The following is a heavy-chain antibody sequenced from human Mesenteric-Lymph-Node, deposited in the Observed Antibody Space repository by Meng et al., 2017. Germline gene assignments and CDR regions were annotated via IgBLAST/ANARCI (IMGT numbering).Heavy chain of an antibody. V-gene: IGHV4-4*02. D-gene: IGHD6-19*01. J-gene: IGHJ1*01. CDR1: GGSISSSHW. CDR2: IYHSGSS. CDR3: ARTFSSGWSLFQH. Sequence: QVPVQGPGAALVKPSGTLSLTCAFSGGSISSSHWWSWVRQPPGKGLEWIGEIYHSGSSNYNPSLKSRVTISADKSKNHFSLKLSSVTAADTAVYYCARTFSSGWSLFQHWGQGTLVTVSS.